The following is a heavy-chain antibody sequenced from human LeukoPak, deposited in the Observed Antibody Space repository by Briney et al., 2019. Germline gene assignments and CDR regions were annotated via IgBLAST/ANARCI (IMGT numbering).Heavy chain of an antibody. CDR2: ILSSGGRT. J-gene: IGHJ4*02. CDR3: VGYNSGWYVNY. CDR1: GFTFSTYA. D-gene: IGHD6-19*01. Sequence: GGSLRLSCAASGFTFSTYAMSWVRQAPGKGLEWVSVILSSGGRTFYADSVKGRVTISRDNSKKTLYLQMNSLRAEDTAIYYCVGYNSGWYVNYWGQGTLVTVSS. V-gene: IGHV3-23*01.